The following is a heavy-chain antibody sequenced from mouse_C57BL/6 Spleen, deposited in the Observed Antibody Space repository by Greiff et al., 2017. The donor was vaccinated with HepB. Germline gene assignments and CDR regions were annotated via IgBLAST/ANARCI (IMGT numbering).Heavy chain of an antibody. CDR2: IDPSDSYT. CDR3: ARKRGITTVVAHWYFDV. CDR1: GYTFTSYW. J-gene: IGHJ1*03. D-gene: IGHD1-1*01. V-gene: IGHV1-69*01. Sequence: QVQLKESGAELVMPGASVKLSCKASGYTFTSYWMHWVKQRPGQGLEWIGEIDPSDSYTNYNQKFKGKSTLTVDKSSSTAYMQLSSLTSEDSAVYYCARKRGITTVVAHWYFDVWGTGTTVTVSS.